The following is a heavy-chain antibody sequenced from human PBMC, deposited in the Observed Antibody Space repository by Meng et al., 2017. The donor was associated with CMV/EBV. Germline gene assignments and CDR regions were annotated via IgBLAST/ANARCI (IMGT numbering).Heavy chain of an antibody. V-gene: IGHV3-21*01. J-gene: IGHJ6*02. CDR2: ISSSSSYI. CDR3: ARDYPLRSYVGYGMDV. D-gene: IGHD3-3*01. CDR1: GFTFSSYS. Sequence: GESLNISCAASGFTFSSYSMNWVRQAPGKGLEWVSSISSSSSYIYYADSVKGRFTISRDNAKNSLYLQMNSLRAEDTAVYYCARDYPLRSYVGYGMDVWGQGTTVTVSS.